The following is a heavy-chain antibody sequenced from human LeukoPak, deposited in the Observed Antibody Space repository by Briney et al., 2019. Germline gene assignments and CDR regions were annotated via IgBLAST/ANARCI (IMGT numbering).Heavy chain of an antibody. J-gene: IGHJ4*02. CDR3: ARDPPFIIGTTFFDY. CDR1: GFTVSSNY. D-gene: IGHD1-20*01. CDR2: IYTGGST. V-gene: IGHV3-66*01. Sequence: KPGGSLRLSCAASGFTVSSNYMSWVRQAPGKGLEWVSVIYTGGSTHYADSVKGRFTISRDNAKNSLYLQMNSLRAEDTAVYYCARDPPFIIGTTFFDYWGQGTLVTVSS.